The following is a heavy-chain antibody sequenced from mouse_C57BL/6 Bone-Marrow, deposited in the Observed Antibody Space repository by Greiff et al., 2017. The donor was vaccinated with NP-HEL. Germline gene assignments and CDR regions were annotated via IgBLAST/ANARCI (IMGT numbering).Heavy chain of an antibody. CDR2: ISYDGSN. CDR3: ARGERRLDY. J-gene: IGHJ2*01. V-gene: IGHV3-6*01. Sequence: EVQRVESGPGLVKPSQSLSLTCSVTGYSITSGFYWNWIRQFPGNKLEWVGYISYDGSNNYNPSLKNRISITRDTSKNQFFLKLNSVTTEDTATYYCARGERRLDYWGQGTTLTVSS. CDR1: GYSITSGFY. D-gene: IGHD3-2*02.